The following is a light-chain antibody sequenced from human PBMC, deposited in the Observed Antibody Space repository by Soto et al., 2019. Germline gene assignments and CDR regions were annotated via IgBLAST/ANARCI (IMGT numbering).Light chain of an antibody. Sequence: QSALTQPASVSGSPGQSITISCTGTSSDVGGYNYVSWYQQHPAKAPKLMIYEVSYRPSGVSSRFSASKSGNTASLTISGLQGEDEADYYCSSYTSSGTFVFGTGTKVTVL. V-gene: IGLV2-14*01. CDR1: SSDVGGYNY. CDR2: EVS. J-gene: IGLJ1*01. CDR3: SSYTSSGTFV.